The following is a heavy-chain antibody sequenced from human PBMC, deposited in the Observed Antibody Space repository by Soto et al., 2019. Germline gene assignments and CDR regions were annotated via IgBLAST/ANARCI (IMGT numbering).Heavy chain of an antibody. CDR2: IIPILGIA. CDR3: ARDGKGLPFDY. CDR1: GGTFSSYT. J-gene: IGHJ4*02. D-gene: IGHD5-18*01. Sequence: QVQLVQSGAEVKKPGSSVKVSCKASGGTFSSYTISWVRQAPGQGLEWMGRIIPILGIANYAQKFQGRVTITADKSTSTACMELSSLRSEDTAVYYCARDGKGLPFDYWGQGTLVTVSS. V-gene: IGHV1-69*08.